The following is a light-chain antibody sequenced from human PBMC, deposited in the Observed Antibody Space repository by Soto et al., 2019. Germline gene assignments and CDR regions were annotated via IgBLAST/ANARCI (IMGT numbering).Light chain of an antibody. CDR3: QQYGSSPPLS. J-gene: IGKJ4*01. Sequence: EIVLTQSPGTLSLSPGERATLCCRTSQSVSSSYLAWYQQKPGQAPRLLIYGASSRATGIPDRFSGSGSGTDFTLTISRLEPEDFAVYYCQQYGSSPPLSFGGGTKVDI. CDR1: QSVSSSY. CDR2: GAS. V-gene: IGKV3-20*01.